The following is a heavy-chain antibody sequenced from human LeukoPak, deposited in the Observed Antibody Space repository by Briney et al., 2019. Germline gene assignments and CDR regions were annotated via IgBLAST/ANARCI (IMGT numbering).Heavy chain of an antibody. V-gene: IGHV4-4*08. CDR3: ARVADYYESSGYYDY. Sequence: GSLRLSCAASGFTFSSYWMSWVRQAPGKGLEWIGRIYTSGSTNYNPSLKSRVTISVDTSKNQFSLKLSSVTAADTAVYYCARVADYYESSGYYDYWGQGTLVTVSS. CDR2: IYTSGST. D-gene: IGHD3-22*01. J-gene: IGHJ4*02. CDR1: GFTFSSYW.